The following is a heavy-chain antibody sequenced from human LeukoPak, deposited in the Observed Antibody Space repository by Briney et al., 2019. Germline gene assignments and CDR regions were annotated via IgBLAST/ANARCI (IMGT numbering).Heavy chain of an antibody. CDR3: ARQSKNGYSSSWRWFDY. Sequence: PGRSLRLSCAASGFTFSIYAMHWVRQAPGKGLEGVAVISYDGSNKYYEDCVKARFSIYRDNSKNTLYLKMNSLRAEDTAVYYCARQSKNGYSSSWRWFDYWGQGTLVTVSS. D-gene: IGHD6-13*01. CDR1: GFTFSIYA. V-gene: IGHV3-30-3*01. J-gene: IGHJ4*02. CDR2: ISYDGSNK.